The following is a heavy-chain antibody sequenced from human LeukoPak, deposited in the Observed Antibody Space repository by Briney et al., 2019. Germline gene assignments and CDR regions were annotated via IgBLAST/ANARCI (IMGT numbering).Heavy chain of an antibody. CDR3: VRRDTGWNYFDY. V-gene: IGHV4-59*08. CDR1: GGSINSHY. D-gene: IGHD6-19*01. CDR2: IYYTWKN. J-gene: IGHJ4*02. Sequence: SETLSLTCAVSGGSINSHYWGWIRQPPGKGLQLIGDIYYTWKNNYNPSLKRRVTLSRETSKDHLSLNLTSVLAADTAIYYCVRRDTGWNYFDYWGQGMLVTVSS.